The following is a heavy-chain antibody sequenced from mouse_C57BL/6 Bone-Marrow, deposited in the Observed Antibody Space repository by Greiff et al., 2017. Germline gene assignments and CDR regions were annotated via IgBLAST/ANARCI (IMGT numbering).Heavy chain of an antibody. J-gene: IGHJ2*01. Sequence: QVQLQQSGPELVKPGASVKISCKASGYAFSSSWMNWVKQRPGKGLEWIGRIYPGDGDTNYNGKFKGKATLTADKSSSTAYMQLSSLTSEDSAVYFCATTVVFDYWGQGTTLTVSS. CDR3: ATTVVFDY. D-gene: IGHD1-1*01. CDR1: GYAFSSSW. CDR2: IYPGDGDT. V-gene: IGHV1-82*01.